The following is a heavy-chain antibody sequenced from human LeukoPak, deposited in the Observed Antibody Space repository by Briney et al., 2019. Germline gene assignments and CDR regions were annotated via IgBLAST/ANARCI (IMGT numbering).Heavy chain of an antibody. CDR2: INRNGGST. CDR3: ARGSDSGWYFGWGSKGYYFDY. J-gene: IGHJ4*02. CDR1: GFTFDDYG. D-gene: IGHD6-19*01. Sequence: PGGSLRLSCAASGFTFDDYGMSWVRQAPGKGLEWVSGINRNGGSTVYADSVKGRFTISRDNAKNSLYLQMNSLRAEDTALYYCARGSDSGWYFGWGSKGYYFDYWGQGTLVTVSS. V-gene: IGHV3-20*04.